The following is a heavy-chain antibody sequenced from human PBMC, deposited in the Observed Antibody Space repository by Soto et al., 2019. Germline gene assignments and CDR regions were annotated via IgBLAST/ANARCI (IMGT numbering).Heavy chain of an antibody. Sequence: QITLKESGPTLVKPTQTLTLTCTFSGFSLSSTRVAVGWIRQPPGKALEWLVLIYWDDDKRYSSFLKSRLTITKDTSKNQVVLTMSNMDPVDTARYYCAHIVVAGLGYDFDYWGQGTLVTVSS. CDR1: GFSLSSTRVA. CDR3: AHIVVAGLGYDFDY. V-gene: IGHV2-5*02. J-gene: IGHJ4*02. D-gene: IGHD6-19*01. CDR2: IYWDDDK.